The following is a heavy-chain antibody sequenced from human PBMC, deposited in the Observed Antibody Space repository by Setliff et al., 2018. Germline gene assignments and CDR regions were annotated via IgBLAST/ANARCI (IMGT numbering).Heavy chain of an antibody. J-gene: IGHJ6*03. CDR3: ARDITLTTVREGGMDV. Sequence: PGGSLRLSCAASGFTFAGHGMTWVRQAPGKGLEWVSVISFSGNTAYYADSVKGRFTISRDQSKNTLFLDMNSLRAEDTAVYYCARDITLTTVREGGMDVWGKGTTVTVSS. CDR2: ISFSGNTA. D-gene: IGHD3-10*01. CDR1: GFTFAGHG. V-gene: IGHV3-23*03.